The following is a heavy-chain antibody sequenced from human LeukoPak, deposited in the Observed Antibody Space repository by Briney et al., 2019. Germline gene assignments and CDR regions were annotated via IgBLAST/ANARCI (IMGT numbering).Heavy chain of an antibody. CDR2: ITTSGSDI. Sequence: GWSLRLSFAASGFTFSSSAMHWVRQAPGRGLDWVSFITTSGSDIDYADSVKGRFTISRDNANNTLFLQMNSLRVEDTAVYYCARLIIYDGRDYWGQGTLVTVSS. V-gene: IGHV3-21*01. D-gene: IGHD3-3*01. J-gene: IGHJ4*02. CDR3: ARLIIYDGRDY. CDR1: GFTFSSSA.